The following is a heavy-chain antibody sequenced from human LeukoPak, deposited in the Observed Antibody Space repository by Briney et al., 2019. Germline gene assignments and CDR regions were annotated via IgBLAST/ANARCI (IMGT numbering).Heavy chain of an antibody. Sequence: SETLSLTCTVSGGSIRSYHWSWIRQPPGKRLEWIGYIYDSGSTNYNPSLKSRVTISIDTSKNQFSLKLSSVTAADTAVYYCARDRYSSGWASLHDAFDIWGQGTMVTVSS. D-gene: IGHD6-19*01. CDR3: ARDRYSSGWASLHDAFDI. V-gene: IGHV4-59*12. CDR1: GGSIRSYH. CDR2: IYDSGST. J-gene: IGHJ3*02.